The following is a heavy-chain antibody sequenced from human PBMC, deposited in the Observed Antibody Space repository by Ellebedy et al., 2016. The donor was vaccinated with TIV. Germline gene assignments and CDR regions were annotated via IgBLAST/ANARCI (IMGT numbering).Heavy chain of an antibody. CDR2: INPGGGTA. Sequence: AASVKVSCKAFGYTFIHYYMNWVRHAPGQGLQWMGVINPGGGTARYAQKFQGRVTITRDTSTSTVYMELNSLRSEDTAVYYCARNYYYGSRSFYGMDVWGQGTTVTVSS. V-gene: IGHV1-46*01. D-gene: IGHD3-10*01. J-gene: IGHJ6*02. CDR3: ARNYYYGSRSFYGMDV. CDR1: GYTFIHYY.